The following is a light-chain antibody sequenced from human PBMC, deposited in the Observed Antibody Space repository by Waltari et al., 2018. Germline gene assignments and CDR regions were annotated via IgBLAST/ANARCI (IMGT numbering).Light chain of an antibody. V-gene: IGKV3-11*01. Sequence: EIVFTQSPATLSLSPGERATPSRRASQRLNTFRTWYQQKPGQAPSLRIYDASSRATGIPGRFSGGGSGTHFTLTISSLEPEDFAVYYCQQRNNWPLMYTFGRGTKLEIK. CDR3: QQRNNWPLMYT. CDR2: DAS. CDR1: QRLNTF. J-gene: IGKJ2*01.